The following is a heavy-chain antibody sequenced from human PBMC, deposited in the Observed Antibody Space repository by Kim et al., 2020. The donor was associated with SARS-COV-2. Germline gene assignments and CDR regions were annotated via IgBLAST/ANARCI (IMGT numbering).Heavy chain of an antibody. Sequence: NYAQKLQGRVTMTTDTSTSTAYMELRSLRSDDTAVYYCARDRLGGFPVDYWGQGTLVTVSS. D-gene: IGHD2-15*01. CDR3: ARDRLGGFPVDY. V-gene: IGHV1-18*01. J-gene: IGHJ4*02.